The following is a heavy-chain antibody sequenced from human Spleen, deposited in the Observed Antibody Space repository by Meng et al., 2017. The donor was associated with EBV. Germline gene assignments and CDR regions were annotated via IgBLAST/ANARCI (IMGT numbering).Heavy chain of an antibody. V-gene: IGHV2-5*02. CDR1: GFSLSSRGVG. CDR3: AHIIAARPFDY. CDR2: IYWDDDK. D-gene: IGHD6-6*01. Sequence: QITLEASGPPPVKPTQTLTLTCTFSGFSLSSRGVGVGWIRQPPGKALEWLAVIYWDDDKRYSTSLKSRLTITKDTSKNQVVLTMTNMDPVDAATYYCAHIIAARPFDYWGQGTLVTVSS. J-gene: IGHJ4*02.